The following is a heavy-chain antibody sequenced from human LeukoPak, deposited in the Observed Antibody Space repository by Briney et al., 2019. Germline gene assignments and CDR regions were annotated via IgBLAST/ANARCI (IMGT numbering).Heavy chain of an antibody. CDR3: ARDDSTIFGVVIAPMDV. Sequence: GGSLRLSCAASGFTFSSYAMHWVRQAPGKGLEWVAVISYDGSNKYYADSVKGRFTISRDNAKNSLYLQMNSLRAEDTAVYYCARDDSTIFGVVIAPMDVWGQGTTVTVSS. CDR1: GFTFSSYA. J-gene: IGHJ6*02. D-gene: IGHD3-3*01. CDR2: ISYDGSNK. V-gene: IGHV3-30*04.